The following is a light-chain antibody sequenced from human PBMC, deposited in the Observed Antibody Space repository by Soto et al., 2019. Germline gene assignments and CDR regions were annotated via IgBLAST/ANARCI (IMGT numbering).Light chain of an antibody. CDR3: QQYHSHPWT. CDR1: QSLSSW. V-gene: IGKV1-5*01. CDR2: GAS. Sequence: DIQMTQSPSTLSASVGDRVTITCRATQSLSSWLAWYQQKPGKAPNLLIYGASSLQSGVPSRFSGSGSGTDFTLTISSLQPDDFATYYCQQYHSHPWTFGQGTKVEFK. J-gene: IGKJ1*01.